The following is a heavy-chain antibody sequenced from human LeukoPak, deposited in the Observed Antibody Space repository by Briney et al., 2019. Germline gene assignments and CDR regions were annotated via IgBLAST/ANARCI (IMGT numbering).Heavy chain of an antibody. J-gene: IGHJ6*03. CDR2: SYYSGST. V-gene: IGHV4-59*12. Sequence: SETLSLTCTVSGGSISSYYWSWIRQPPGKGLEWIGYSYYSGSTNYNPSLKTRVTMTLDTSKNQISLKLSSVTAADTAVYYCARSMDYYYMDGWGKGTTVTVSS. CDR1: GGSISSYY. CDR3: ARSMDYYYMDG. D-gene: IGHD2/OR15-2a*01.